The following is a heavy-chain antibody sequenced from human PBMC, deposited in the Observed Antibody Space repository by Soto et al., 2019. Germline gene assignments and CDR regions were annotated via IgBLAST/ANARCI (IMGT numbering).Heavy chain of an antibody. CDR2: IKQDGSDK. D-gene: IGHD7-27*01. CDR1: GFTFSSYW. V-gene: IGHV3-7*03. Sequence: GGSLRLSCAASGFTFSSYWMTWVRQAPGKGPECVANIKQDGSDKYYVDSVKGRFTISRDNAKNSLYLQMNSLRVEDTAVYYCARQTRSPGSWGQGTLVTVSS. CDR3: ARQTRSPGS. J-gene: IGHJ5*02.